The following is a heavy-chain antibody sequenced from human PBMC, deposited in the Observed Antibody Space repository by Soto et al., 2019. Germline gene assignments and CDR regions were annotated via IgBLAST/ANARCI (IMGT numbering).Heavy chain of an antibody. CDR1: GFIFRNYA. D-gene: IGHD2-21*02. V-gene: IGHV3-23*01. CDR3: AKYRSTARDAFDT. J-gene: IGHJ3*02. CDR2: ISGNSDTT. Sequence: GGSLRLSSVGSGFIFRNYAMTWGRQAPGKGLEWVSIISGNSDTTHYADSVKGRFTIFRDNSKNTVYLQMNSLRAEDTAVYYCAKYRSTARDAFDTWGQGTMVTVSS.